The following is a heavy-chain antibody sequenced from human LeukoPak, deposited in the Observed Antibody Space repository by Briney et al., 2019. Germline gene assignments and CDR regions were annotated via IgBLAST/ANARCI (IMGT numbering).Heavy chain of an antibody. Sequence: ASVKVSCKASGYTFTGYYMHWVRQAPGQGLEWMGWINPNSGGTNYAQKFQGRVTMTRDTSISTAYMELSRLRSDDTAVYYCAREGLVPLYGSGFDPWGQGTLVTVSS. CDR1: GYTFTGYY. J-gene: IGHJ5*02. D-gene: IGHD3-10*01. CDR2: INPNSGGT. V-gene: IGHV1-2*02. CDR3: AREGLVPLYGSGFDP.